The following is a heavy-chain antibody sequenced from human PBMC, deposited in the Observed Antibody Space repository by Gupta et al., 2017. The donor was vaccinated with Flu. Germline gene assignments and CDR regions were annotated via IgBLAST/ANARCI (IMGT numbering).Heavy chain of an antibody. CDR1: GGSISSGSYY. CDR3: ARGRESQIDY. CDR2: IYTSGST. V-gene: IGHV4-61*02. Sequence: QVQLQESGPGLVKPSQTLSLTCTVSGGSISSGSYYWSWIRQPAGKGLEWIGRIYTSGSTNYNPSLKSRVTISVDTSKNQFSLKLSSVTAADTAVYYCARGRESQIDYWGQGTLVTVSS. J-gene: IGHJ4*02.